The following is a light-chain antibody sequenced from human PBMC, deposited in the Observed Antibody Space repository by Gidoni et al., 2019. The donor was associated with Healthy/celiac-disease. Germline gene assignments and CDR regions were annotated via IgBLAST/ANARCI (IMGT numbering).Light chain of an antibody. V-gene: IGKV3-20*01. J-gene: IGKJ2*01. Sequence: EIVLTQSPRTLSLSPGDRSTLSCRASQSFYSNYLAWYQRRPGQSPRLLIYGASNRATGIPGRFSGSGSGTDFTLSISRLEPEDFGVYYCQQYGGSPAAYTFGQGTKLEIK. CDR2: GAS. CDR3: QQYGGSPAAYT. CDR1: QSFYSNY.